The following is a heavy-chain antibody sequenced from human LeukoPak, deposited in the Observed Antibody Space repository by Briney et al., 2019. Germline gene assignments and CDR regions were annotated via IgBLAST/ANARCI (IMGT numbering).Heavy chain of an antibody. D-gene: IGHD5-18*01. CDR2: IVVGSGNT. J-gene: IGHJ3*02. V-gene: IGHV1-58*01. CDR1: GFTFTSSA. CDR3: AAVEVHSYGYGAFDI. Sequence: ASVKVSCKASGFTFTSSAVQCVRQARGQRLEWIGWIVVGSGNTNYAQKFQERVTITRDMSTSTAYMELSSLRSEDTAVYYCAAVEVHSYGYGAFDIWGQGTMVTVSS.